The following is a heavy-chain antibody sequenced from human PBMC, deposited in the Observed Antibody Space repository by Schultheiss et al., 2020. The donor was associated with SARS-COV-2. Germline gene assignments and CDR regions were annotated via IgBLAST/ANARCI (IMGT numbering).Heavy chain of an antibody. CDR3: ARDEVHCSSTSCAFPGYYYYYMDV. CDR1: GFTFSSYA. D-gene: IGHD2-2*01. Sequence: GGSLRLSCAASGFTFSSYAMSWVRQAPGKGLEWVANIKQDGSEKYYVDSVKGRFTISRDNAKNSLYLQMNSLRAEDTAVYYCARDEVHCSSTSCAFPGYYYYYMDVWGKGTTVTVSS. V-gene: IGHV3-7*01. CDR2: IKQDGSEK. J-gene: IGHJ6*03.